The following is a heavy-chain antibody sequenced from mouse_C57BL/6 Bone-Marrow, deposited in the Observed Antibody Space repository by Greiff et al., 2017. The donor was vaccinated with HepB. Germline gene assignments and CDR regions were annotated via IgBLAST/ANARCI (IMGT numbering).Heavy chain of an antibody. CDR1: GYTFTSYW. D-gene: IGHD1-1*01. CDR3: ASEHYCGSSTFAY. Sequence: QVQLQQSGAELVKPGASVKLSCKASGYTFTSYWMQWVKQRPGQGLEWIGEIDPSDSYTNYNQKFKGKATLTADTSSSTAYMQLSSLTSEDSAVYDCASEHYCGSSTFAYWGRGTLITVSA. CDR2: IDPSDSYT. J-gene: IGHJ3*01. V-gene: IGHV1-50*01.